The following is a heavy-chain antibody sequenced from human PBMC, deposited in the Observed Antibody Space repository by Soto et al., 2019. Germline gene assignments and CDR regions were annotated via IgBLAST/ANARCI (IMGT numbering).Heavy chain of an antibody. V-gene: IGHV1-8*01. Sequence: QVQLVQSGAEVKKPGASVKVSCKASGYTFTRYDINWVRQATGQGLEWMGWMNPNSGNTGYAQKFQGRVNXTXNXXISTAYMELSSLRSEDTAVYYCARRGYSSSWYYYYYYGMDVWGQGTTVTVSS. D-gene: IGHD6-13*01. CDR2: MNPNSGNT. CDR1: GYTFTRYD. CDR3: ARRGYSSSWYYYYYYGMDV. J-gene: IGHJ6*02.